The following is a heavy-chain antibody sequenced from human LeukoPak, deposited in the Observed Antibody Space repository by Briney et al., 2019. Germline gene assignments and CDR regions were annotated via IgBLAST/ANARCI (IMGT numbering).Heavy chain of an antibody. CDR3: ARDREQWLHAFDI. Sequence: PGGSLRLSCAASGFTFSSYWMNWARQAPGKGLEWVAVISYDGSNKYYADSVKGRFTISRDNSKNTLYLQMNSLRAEDTAVYYCARDREQWLHAFDIWGQGTMVTVSS. CDR2: ISYDGSNK. CDR1: GFTFSSYW. V-gene: IGHV3-30-3*01. J-gene: IGHJ3*02. D-gene: IGHD6-19*01.